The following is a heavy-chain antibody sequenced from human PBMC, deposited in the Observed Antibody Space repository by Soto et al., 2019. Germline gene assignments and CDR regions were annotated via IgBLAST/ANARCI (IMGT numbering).Heavy chain of an antibody. CDR3: ARGPPSGSFSLTPRY. Sequence: QVQLVQSGPELEKPGASVKVSCKASGYSFHNFGIVWVRQAPGQGLEWMGWISGQIAKTNYAQKFQGKVTMTTDTSTSTAYMELNTLTSDDTAMYYCARGPPSGSFSLTPRYWGQGTLVTVSS. CDR1: GYSFHNFG. CDR2: ISGQIAKT. D-gene: IGHD1-26*01. V-gene: IGHV1-18*04. J-gene: IGHJ4*02.